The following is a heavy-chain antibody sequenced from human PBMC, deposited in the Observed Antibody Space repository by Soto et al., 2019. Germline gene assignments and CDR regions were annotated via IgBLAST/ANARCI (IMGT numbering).Heavy chain of an antibody. CDR2: VSYDGSYQ. Sequence: QVQLVESGGGVVQPGTSLRLSCEASGFAFNKFGMHWVRQAPGKGLEWVAFVSYDGSYQYYADSVQGRLTITRDNSMNTLNMQLNSLRREDTAVYYCAKGGEVGGVLRDQWGQGTLVTVSS. D-gene: IGHD1-26*01. V-gene: IGHV3-30*18. J-gene: IGHJ4*02. CDR3: AKGGEVGGVLRDQ. CDR1: GFAFNKFG.